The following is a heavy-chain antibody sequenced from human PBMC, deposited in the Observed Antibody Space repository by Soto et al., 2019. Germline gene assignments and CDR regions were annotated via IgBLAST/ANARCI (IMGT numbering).Heavy chain of an antibody. J-gene: IGHJ6*02. V-gene: IGHV3-9*01. CDR3: AKDSGAAIYYYYALDV. Sequence: EVQLVESGGGLVQPGRSLRLSCAAYGFTFDDYAMHWVRQAPGKGLGWVSGISWNSGNIGYADSVKGRITISRDNAKNALYLQMDSLRAEDTALYYCAKDSGAAIYYYYALDVWGQGTTVTVSS. CDR2: ISWNSGNI. CDR1: GFTFDDYA. D-gene: IGHD6-25*01.